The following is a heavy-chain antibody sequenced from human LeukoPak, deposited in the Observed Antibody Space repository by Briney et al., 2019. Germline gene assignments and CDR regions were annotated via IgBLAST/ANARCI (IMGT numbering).Heavy chain of an antibody. Sequence: PSETLSLTCAVYGGSFSGYYWSWIRQPPGEGLEWIGEINHSGSTNYNPSLKSRVTISVDTSKNQFSLKLSSVTAADTAVYYCARGGRYSSGWYRGWDYWGQGTLVTVSS. V-gene: IGHV4-34*01. J-gene: IGHJ4*02. D-gene: IGHD6-19*01. CDR3: ARGGRYSSGWYRGWDY. CDR2: INHSGST. CDR1: GGSFSGYY.